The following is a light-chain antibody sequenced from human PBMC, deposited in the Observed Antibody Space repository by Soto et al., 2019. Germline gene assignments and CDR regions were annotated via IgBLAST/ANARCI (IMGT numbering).Light chain of an antibody. CDR3: QQYDKWVT. CDR1: QTVSSN. J-gene: IGKJ3*01. CDR2: GAS. Sequence: EVVMTQSPETLSVSPGETATLSCRASQTVSSNLAWYQQKRGQAPRLLIYGASTRATSIPAGFIGSGSGTEFTLTISSLQSEEFAVYYCQQYDKWVTFGPGTKVDLK. V-gene: IGKV3-15*01.